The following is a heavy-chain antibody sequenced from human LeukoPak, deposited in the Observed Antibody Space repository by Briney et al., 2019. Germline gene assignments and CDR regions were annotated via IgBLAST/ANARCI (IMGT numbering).Heavy chain of an antibody. CDR3: ARHGGGYSSSSFDY. D-gene: IGHD6-6*01. V-gene: IGHV4-59*08. CDR2: IYYSGST. J-gene: IGHJ4*02. CDR1: GGSISSYY. Sequence: SETLSLTCTISGGSISSYYWSWIRQPPGKGLEWIGYIYYSGSTNYNPSLKSRVTISVDTSKNQFSLKLSSVTAADTAVYYCARHGGGYSSSSFDYWGQGTLVTVSS.